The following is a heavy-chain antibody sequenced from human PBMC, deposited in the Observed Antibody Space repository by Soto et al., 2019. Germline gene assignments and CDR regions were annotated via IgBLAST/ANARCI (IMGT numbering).Heavy chain of an antibody. CDR1: GFSLSTLGTC. D-gene: IGHD2-21*01. J-gene: IGHJ4*02. CDR3: ARIPHYSDSYYMDY. CDR2: INWDNNE. Sequence: SGPTLLNPTQTLTLTCTFSGFSLSTLGTCVTWIRQPPGKALEWLALINWDNNEYYTTSLKTRLTISRDTSKNQVVLTMTNVDPVDTATYYCARIPHYSDSYYMDYWGQGTLVTVSS. V-gene: IGHV2-70*01.